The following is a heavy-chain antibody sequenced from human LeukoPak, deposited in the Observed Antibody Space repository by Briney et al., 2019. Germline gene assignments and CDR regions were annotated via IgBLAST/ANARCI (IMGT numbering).Heavy chain of an antibody. D-gene: IGHD2-15*01. V-gene: IGHV4-34*01. CDR3: ARGCSGGSCYSSIDY. J-gene: IGHJ4*02. CDR1: GGSFRGYY. CDR2: INHSGST. Sequence: SETLSLTCAVYGGSFRGYYWSWIRQPPGKGLEWIGEINHSGSTNYNPSLKSRVTISVDTSKNQFSLKLSSVTAADTAVYYCARGCSGGSCYSSIDYWGQGTLVTVSS.